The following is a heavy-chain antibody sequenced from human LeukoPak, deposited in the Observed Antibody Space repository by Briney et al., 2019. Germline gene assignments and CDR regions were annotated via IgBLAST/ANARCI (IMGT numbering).Heavy chain of an antibody. CDR1: GFTFSSYA. D-gene: IGHD1-20*01. CDR3: ARDLGITGIKPIYYYMDV. CDR2: ISGSGGST. J-gene: IGHJ6*03. V-gene: IGHV3-23*01. Sequence: PGGSLRLSCAASGFTFSSYAMSWVRQAPGKGLEWVSAISGSGGSTYYADSVKGRFTISRDNSKNTLYLQMNSLRAEDTAVYYCARDLGITGIKPIYYYMDVWGKGTTVTVSS.